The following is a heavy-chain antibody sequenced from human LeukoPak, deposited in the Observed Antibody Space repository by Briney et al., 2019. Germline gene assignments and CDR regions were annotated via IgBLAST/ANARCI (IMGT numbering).Heavy chain of an antibody. CDR2: ISNGGDTI. Sequence: GGSLRLSCASSEFAFTTYAMNWVRQSPGKGLEWISYISNGGDTIYYADSVRGRLTISRDNAKNSLYLQMSSLRAEDTAVYYCASSPGGPYFDFWGQGTLVTVSS. J-gene: IGHJ4*02. D-gene: IGHD3-16*01. CDR1: EFAFTTYA. V-gene: IGHV3-48*04. CDR3: ASSPGGPYFDF.